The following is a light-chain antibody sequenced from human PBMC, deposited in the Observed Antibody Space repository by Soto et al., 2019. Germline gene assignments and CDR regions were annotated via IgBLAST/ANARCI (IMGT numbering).Light chain of an antibody. J-gene: IGKJ1*01. CDR2: SAS. Sequence: DIQRNQSPASRSASVGDSVTITCRTSQQVDRYLSWYQQIPVRAPKLLIYSASSLMSGVPPRFRGSASGPEFPRSISSLQGDAFATYVCQQISNIPWTLGQGDKVEMK. CDR3: QQISNIPWT. CDR1: QQVDRY. V-gene: IGKV1-39*01.